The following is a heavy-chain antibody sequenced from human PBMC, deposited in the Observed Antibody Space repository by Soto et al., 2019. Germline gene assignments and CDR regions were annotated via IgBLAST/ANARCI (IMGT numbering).Heavy chain of an antibody. Sequence: EVQLVESGGGLVKPGGSLRLSCAASGFTFSSYSMNWVRQAPGKGLEWVSSISSSSSYIYYADSVKGRFTISRDNAKNSLYLQMNSLRAEDTGVYYCARNPGIAVAGLGDDFDSWGQGTLVTVSS. D-gene: IGHD6-19*01. CDR1: GFTFSSYS. V-gene: IGHV3-21*01. J-gene: IGHJ4*02. CDR2: ISSSSSYI. CDR3: ARNPGIAVAGLGDDFDS.